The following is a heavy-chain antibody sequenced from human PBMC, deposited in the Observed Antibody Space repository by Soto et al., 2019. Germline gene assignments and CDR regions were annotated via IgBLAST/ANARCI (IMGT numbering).Heavy chain of an antibody. CDR2: IIPIFGTA. CDR3: AGFYPAPVGAVAGVASYYYYGMDV. D-gene: IGHD6-19*01. J-gene: IGHJ6*02. V-gene: IGHV1-69*13. Sequence: GASVKVSCKASGGTFSSYAISWVRQAPGQGLEWMGGIIPIFGTANYAQKFQGRVTITADESTSTAYMELSSLRSEDTAVYYCAGFYPAPVGAVAGVASYYYYGMDVWGQGTTVTVPS. CDR1: GGTFSSYA.